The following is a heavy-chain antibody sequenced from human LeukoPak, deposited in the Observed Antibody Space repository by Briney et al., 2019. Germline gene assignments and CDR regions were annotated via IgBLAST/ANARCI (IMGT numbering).Heavy chain of an antibody. CDR1: GFTFSSYW. V-gene: IGHV3-7*05. CDR2: VKQDGSEE. CDR3: ARDPYSSTWSYGMDV. Sequence: GGSLRLSCAASGFTFSSYWMSWVRQAPGKGLEWVANVKQDGSEEVYVDSVKGRFTISRDNAKNSLFLQMNTLRAEDTAVYYCARDPYSSTWSYGMDVWGQGTTVTVSS. D-gene: IGHD6-6*01. J-gene: IGHJ6*02.